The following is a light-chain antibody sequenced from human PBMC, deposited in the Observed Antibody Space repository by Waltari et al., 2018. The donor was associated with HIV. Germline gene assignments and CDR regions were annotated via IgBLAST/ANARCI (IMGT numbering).Light chain of an antibody. CDR2: DAS. V-gene: IGKV3-11*01. CDR1: QSVSSY. Sequence: EIVLTQSPATLSLSPGERATLSCRASQSVSSYLAWYQQKPGQAPRLLISDASNRATGIPARFSGSGSGTDFTLTIISLEPEDFAVYYCQQRSNLITFGQGTRLEIK. J-gene: IGKJ5*01. CDR3: QQRSNLIT.